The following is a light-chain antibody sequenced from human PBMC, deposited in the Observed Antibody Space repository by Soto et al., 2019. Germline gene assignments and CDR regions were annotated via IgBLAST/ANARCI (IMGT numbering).Light chain of an antibody. CDR1: SSDVGGYNS. CDR2: GVT. Sequence: QSALTQPPSASGSPGQSVTISCTGTSSDVGGYNSVSWYQHHPGKAPQLMIYGVTKRPSGVPDRFSGSKSGNTASLTVFGLQADDEADYYCSSYVGSSSFVVFGGGTKLTVL. CDR3: SSYVGSSSFVV. V-gene: IGLV2-8*01. J-gene: IGLJ3*02.